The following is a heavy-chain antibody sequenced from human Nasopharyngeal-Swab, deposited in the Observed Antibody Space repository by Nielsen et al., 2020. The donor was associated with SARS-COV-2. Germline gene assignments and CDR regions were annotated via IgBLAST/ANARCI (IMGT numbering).Heavy chain of an antibody. CDR3: AKSYSGGYTAHFDY. D-gene: IGHD3-22*01. Sequence: GESLKISCAASGFTFSTYGMHWVRQAPGKGLEWVAVISYDGSNKYYAESVKGRFTISRDNSKNTLYLEMNSLRAEDTAVYYCAKSYSGGYTAHFDYWGQGTLVTVSS. J-gene: IGHJ4*02. CDR1: GFTFSTYG. V-gene: IGHV3-30*18. CDR2: ISYDGSNK.